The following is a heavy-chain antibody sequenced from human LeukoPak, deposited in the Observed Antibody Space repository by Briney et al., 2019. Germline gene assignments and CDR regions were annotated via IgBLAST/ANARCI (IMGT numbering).Heavy chain of an antibody. CDR2: MNPSSGER. CDR1: GYTFTGYY. CDR3: AISYGRVAGTDFDY. V-gene: IGHV1-2*02. D-gene: IGHD6-19*01. Sequence: ASVKVSXKASGYTFTGYYMHWVRQAPGQGLEWMGWMNPSSGERNYVQSFQGRVTLTRDTSITTAYMELSSLTSDDTAVYYCAISYGRVAGTDFDYWGQGTLVSVAS. J-gene: IGHJ4*02.